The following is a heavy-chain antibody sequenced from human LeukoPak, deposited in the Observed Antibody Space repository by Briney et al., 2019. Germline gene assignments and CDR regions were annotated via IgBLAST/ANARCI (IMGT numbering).Heavy chain of an antibody. Sequence: PSETLSLTCTVSGGSISSYYWSWIRQPPGKGLEWIGYIYYSGSTNNNPSLKSRVTISVDTSKNQFSLKLSSVTAADTAVYYCARVSYYDFWSGYPDCGMDVWGQGTTVTVSS. CDR3: ARVSYYDFWSGYPDCGMDV. D-gene: IGHD3-3*01. V-gene: IGHV4-59*01. CDR1: GGSISSYY. J-gene: IGHJ6*02. CDR2: IYYSGST.